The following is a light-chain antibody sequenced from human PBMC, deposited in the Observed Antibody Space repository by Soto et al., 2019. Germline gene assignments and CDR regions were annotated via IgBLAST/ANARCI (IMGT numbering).Light chain of an antibody. CDR1: QSVSSNY. Sequence: EIVLTQSPGTLSLSPGERATLSCRASQSVSSNYLAWYQQKPGQAPRVLIYSASSRATGIPDRFSGSGSGTDFTLTISILGPEDVAVYYCQQYGSSPTFGQWTKLEIK. CDR3: QQYGSSPT. J-gene: IGKJ1*01. V-gene: IGKV3-20*01. CDR2: SAS.